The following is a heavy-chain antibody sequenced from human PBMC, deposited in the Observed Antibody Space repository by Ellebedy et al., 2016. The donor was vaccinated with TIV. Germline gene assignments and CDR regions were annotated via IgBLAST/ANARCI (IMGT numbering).Heavy chain of an antibody. CDR2: IRPSDNT. D-gene: IGHD6-19*01. CDR3: AKGAPYSSGHFFDS. V-gene: IGHV3-23*01. J-gene: IGHJ4*02. CDR1: GFSFSNSV. Sequence: PGGSLRLSCAASGFSFSNSVMSWVRQAPGKGLEWVSTIRPSDNTFYADSVKGRFTISRDNSKNTVYLQMNSLRAEDMAVYYCAKGAPYSSGHFFDSWGQGTLVTVSS.